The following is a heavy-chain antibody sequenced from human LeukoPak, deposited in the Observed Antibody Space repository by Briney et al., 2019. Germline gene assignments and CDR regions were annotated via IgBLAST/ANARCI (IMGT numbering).Heavy chain of an antibody. D-gene: IGHD3-10*01. V-gene: IGHV3-30*18. CDR3: AKDRTGSGSYFY. J-gene: IGHJ4*02. CDR2: ISYDGSNK. CDR1: GFTFSSYG. Sequence: GGSLRLSCAASGFTFSSYGMHWVRQAPGKGLDWVAVISYDGSNKYYADSVKGRFTISRDNSKNTLYLQMNSLRAEDTAVYYCAKDRTGSGSYFYWGQGTLVTVSS.